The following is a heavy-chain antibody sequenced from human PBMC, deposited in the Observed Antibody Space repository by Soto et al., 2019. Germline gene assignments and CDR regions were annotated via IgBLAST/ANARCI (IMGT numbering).Heavy chain of an antibody. J-gene: IGHJ4*02. V-gene: IGHV4-59*08. CDR2: IHNSENT. CDR3: TTGSGWTSDH. CDR1: GGSISNYY. D-gene: IGHD6-19*01. Sequence: QVQLQESGPGLVKPSETLSLTCTASGGSISNYYWNWIRQPPGKGLEWNGNIHNSENTNYNPSLMRRLTISLDTSNNQCSLKMNSVTAADTAVYYCTTGSGWTSDHWGRGTLVTVSS.